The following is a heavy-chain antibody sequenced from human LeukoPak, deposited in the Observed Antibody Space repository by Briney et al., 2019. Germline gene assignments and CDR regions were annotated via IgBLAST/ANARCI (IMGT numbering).Heavy chain of an antibody. Sequence: PGGSLSLSCAASGLTFSSYAMSWVRQAPGKGLEWVSAISGSGGSTYYADSVKGRFTISRDNSKNTVYLQMNSLRVEDTAVYYCAKDSGGWPPILDYWGQGTLVTVSS. CDR3: AKDSGGWPPILDY. CDR2: ISGSGGST. D-gene: IGHD6-19*01. J-gene: IGHJ4*02. CDR1: GLTFSSYA. V-gene: IGHV3-23*01.